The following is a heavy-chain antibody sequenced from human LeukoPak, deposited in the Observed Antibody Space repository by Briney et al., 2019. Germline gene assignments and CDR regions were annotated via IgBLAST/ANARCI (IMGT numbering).Heavy chain of an antibody. J-gene: IGHJ3*02. CDR1: GGSISSSSYY. D-gene: IGHD3-9*01. Sequence: AETLSLTCTVSGGSISSSSYYWSWIRQPPRKGLEWIGYIYYSGSTNYNPSLKSRVTISVDTSKKHFSLRLSSVTAADTAVYYCARHRDWSDAFDIWGQGTMVTVSS. V-gene: IGHV4-61*03. CDR2: IYYSGST. CDR3: ARHRDWSDAFDI.